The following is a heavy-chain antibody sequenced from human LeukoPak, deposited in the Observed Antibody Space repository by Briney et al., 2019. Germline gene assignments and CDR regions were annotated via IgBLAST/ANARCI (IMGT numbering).Heavy chain of an antibody. D-gene: IGHD2-8*01. CDR3: ARDPNGGWFDP. Sequence: SETLSLTCTVSGGSISSYYWSWIRQPPGKGPEWIGYIYYSGSTNYNPSLKSRVTISVDTSKNQFSLKLSSVTAADTAVYYCARDPNGGWFDPWGQGTLVTVSS. J-gene: IGHJ5*02. V-gene: IGHV4-59*01. CDR2: IYYSGST. CDR1: GGSISSYY.